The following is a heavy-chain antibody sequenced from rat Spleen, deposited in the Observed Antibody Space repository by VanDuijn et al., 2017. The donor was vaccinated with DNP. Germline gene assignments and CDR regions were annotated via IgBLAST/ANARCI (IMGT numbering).Heavy chain of an antibody. D-gene: IGHD4-1*01. CDR2: ISYSGRT. Sequence: EVQLQESGPGLVKPSQSLSLTCSVTGYSITDNYWGWIRQFPGSKMEYIGHISYSGRTNYNPSLKSRISRDNAKSTLYLQMNSLRSEDMATYYCARHVLPLRVWDYWGQGVMVTVSS. CDR3: ARHVLPLRVWDY. V-gene: IGHV3-1*01. CDR1: GYSITDNY. J-gene: IGHJ2*01.